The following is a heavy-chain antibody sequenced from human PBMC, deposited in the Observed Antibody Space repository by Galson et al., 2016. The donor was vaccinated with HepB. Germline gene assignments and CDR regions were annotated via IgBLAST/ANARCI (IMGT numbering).Heavy chain of an antibody. J-gene: IGHJ5*02. V-gene: IGHV4-61*01. D-gene: IGHD1-26*01. Sequence: SETLSLTCTVSGGSVSSDNYYWNWIRQPPGKGLEWIGYIYYTGSTNYNSSLKSRVTMSVDTSKNQFSLRLSSVTAADTAVYYCTRYSGIQEWFDPWGQGTLVTVSS. CDR1: GGSVSSDNYY. CDR3: TRYSGIQEWFDP. CDR2: IYYTGST.